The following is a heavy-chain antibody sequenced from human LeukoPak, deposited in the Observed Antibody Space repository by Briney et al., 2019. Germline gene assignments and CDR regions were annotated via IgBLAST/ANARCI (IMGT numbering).Heavy chain of an antibody. J-gene: IGHJ4*02. CDR1: GFIFSNYW. V-gene: IGHV3-7*03. Sequence: GGSLRLSCAASGFIFSNYWMSWVRQAPGKGREWVANIKQEGSEIYYVDSVKGRFTISRDDAKNSLYLQMNSLRAEDTAVYYCARPPRYSSSWLGCWGQGALVTVPS. CDR3: ARPPRYSSSWLGC. D-gene: IGHD6-13*01. CDR2: IKQEGSEI.